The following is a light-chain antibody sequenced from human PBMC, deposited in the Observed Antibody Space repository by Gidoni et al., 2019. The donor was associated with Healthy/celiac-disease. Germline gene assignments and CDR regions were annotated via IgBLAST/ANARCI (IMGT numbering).Light chain of an antibody. CDR2: GAS. CDR1: QGGSSSY. J-gene: IGKJ1*01. CDR3: QQYGSSPWT. Sequence: EIVLTQSPGTLSLSPGERATLPCRASQGGSSSYLAWYQQKPGQAPRLLIYGASSRATGIPDRFSGSGSGTDFTLTISRLEPEDFAVYYCQQYGSSPWTFGQGTKVEIK. V-gene: IGKV3-20*01.